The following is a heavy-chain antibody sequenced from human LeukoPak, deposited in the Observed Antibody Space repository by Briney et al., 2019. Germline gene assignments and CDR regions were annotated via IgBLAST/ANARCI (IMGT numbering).Heavy chain of an antibody. CDR3: TTRIEGYCGGGSCYNYDY. D-gene: IGHD2-15*01. CDR2: IKSKTDGGTT. V-gene: IGHV3-15*01. CDR1: GFTFSNAW. Sequence: GGSLRLSCAASGFTFSNAWMSWVRQAPGKGLEWVGRIKSKTDGGTTDYAAPVKGRFTISRDDSKNTLYLQMNSLKTEDTAVYYCTTRIEGYCGGGSCYNYDYWGQGTLVTVSS. J-gene: IGHJ4*02.